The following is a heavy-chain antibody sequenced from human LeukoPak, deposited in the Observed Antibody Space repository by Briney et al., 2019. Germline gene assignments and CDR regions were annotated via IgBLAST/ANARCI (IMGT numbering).Heavy chain of an antibody. J-gene: IGHJ1*01. D-gene: IGHD3-22*01. CDR1: GGSISSYY. CDR3: ARGPSGYFLYFQH. CDR2: IYYSGST. Sequence: SETLSLTCTASGGSISSYYWSWIRQPPGKGLEWIGYIYYSGSTNYNPSLKSRVTISVDASKNQFSLKLSSVTAADTAVYYCARGPSGYFLYFQHWGQGTLVTVSS. V-gene: IGHV4-59*08.